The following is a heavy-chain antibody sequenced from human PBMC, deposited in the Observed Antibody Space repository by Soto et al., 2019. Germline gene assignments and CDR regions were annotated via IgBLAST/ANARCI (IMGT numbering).Heavy chain of an antibody. CDR3: AKPWRYCSGGSCYVHFDY. V-gene: IGHV3-23*01. D-gene: IGHD2-15*01. J-gene: IGHJ4*02. CDR1: GFIFINYA. CDR2: ISGSGDST. Sequence: GGSLRLACAVSGFIFINYAMSWVRQAPGKGLEWVSGISGSGDSTYYADSVKGRVTISRDNSKNTLSLQMESLRAEDTAVYFCAKPWRYCSGGSCYVHFDYWGQGTQVTVSS.